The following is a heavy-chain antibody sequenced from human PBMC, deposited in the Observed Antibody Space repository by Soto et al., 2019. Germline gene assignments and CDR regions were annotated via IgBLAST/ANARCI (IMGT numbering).Heavy chain of an antibody. CDR3: ARDRGSGRVGDDAFDI. Sequence: SVKVSCKASGGTFSSYAISWVRQAPGQGLEWMGGIIPIFGTANYAQKFQGRVTITADESTSTAYIELSSLRSEDTAVYYCARDRGSGRVGDDAFDIWGQGTMVTVSS. D-gene: IGHD1-26*01. CDR1: GGTFSSYA. V-gene: IGHV1-69*13. J-gene: IGHJ3*02. CDR2: IIPIFGTA.